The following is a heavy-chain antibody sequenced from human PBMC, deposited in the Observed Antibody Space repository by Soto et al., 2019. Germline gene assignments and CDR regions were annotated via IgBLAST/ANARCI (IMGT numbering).Heavy chain of an antibody. V-gene: IGHV1-8*01. CDR2: MNPNSGNT. CDR1: GYTFTSNG. J-gene: IGHJ6*02. Sequence: QVQLVQSGAEVKKPGASVKVSCRASGYTFTSNGINWMGQATGQGLEWMGWMNPNSGNTGYAQKFQGRVTMTRNTSISTAYMELSSLRSEDTAVYYCAREKTSYGMDVWGQGTTVTVSS. CDR3: AREKTSYGMDV.